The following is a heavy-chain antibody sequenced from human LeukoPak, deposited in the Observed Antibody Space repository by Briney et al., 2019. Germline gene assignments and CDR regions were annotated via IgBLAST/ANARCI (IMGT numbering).Heavy chain of an antibody. J-gene: IGHJ4*02. Sequence: PSETLSLTCTVSGGSISSYYWSWIRQPPGKGLEWIGEINHSGSTNYNPSLKSRVTISVDTSKNQFSLKLSSVTAADTAVYYCARGALPYGDFYYFDYWGQGTLVTVSS. CDR2: INHSGST. V-gene: IGHV4-34*01. D-gene: IGHD4-17*01. CDR3: ARGALPYGDFYYFDY. CDR1: GGSISSYY.